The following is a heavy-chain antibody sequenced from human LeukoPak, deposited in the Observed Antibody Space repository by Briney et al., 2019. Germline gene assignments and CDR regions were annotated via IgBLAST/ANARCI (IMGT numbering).Heavy chain of an antibody. D-gene: IGHD5-18*01. J-gene: IGHJ4*02. CDR2: IDPSDSYT. Sequence: GESLKISCKGSGYSFTSYWISWVRQMPGKGLEWMGRIDPSDSYTNYSPSFQGHVTISADKSISTAYLQWSSLKASDTAMYYCARWDGPAMVYFNYWGQGTLVTVSS. CDR1: GYSFTSYW. CDR3: ARWDGPAMVYFNY. V-gene: IGHV5-10-1*01.